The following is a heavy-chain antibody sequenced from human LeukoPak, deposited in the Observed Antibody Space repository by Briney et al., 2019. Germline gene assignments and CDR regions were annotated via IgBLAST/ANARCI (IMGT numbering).Heavy chain of an antibody. J-gene: IGHJ5*02. CDR3: ARHGSITIFGVNNWFDP. CDR1: GVSIFSYY. V-gene: IGHV4-59*08. D-gene: IGHD3-3*01. Sequence: SETLSLTCTVSGVSIFSYYWNWIRQPPGQGLEWIGYIHYSGTTNYNPSLKSRVTISVDTSKNQFSLKLSSVTAADTAVYYCARHGSITIFGVNNWFDPWGQGTLVTVSS. CDR2: IHYSGTT.